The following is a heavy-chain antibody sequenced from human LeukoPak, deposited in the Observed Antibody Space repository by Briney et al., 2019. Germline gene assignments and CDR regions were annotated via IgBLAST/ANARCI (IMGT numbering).Heavy chain of an antibody. CDR3: ARYSSSSSYYYYMDV. Sequence: SETLSLTCTVSGGSISSGSYYWSWIRQPAGKGLEWIGRIYTSGSTNYNPSLRSRVTISEDTSKNQFSLKLSSVTPADTAVYYCARYSSSSSYYYYMDVWGKGTTVTVSS. CDR1: GGSISSGSYY. D-gene: IGHD6-6*01. J-gene: IGHJ6*03. V-gene: IGHV4-61*02. CDR2: IYTSGST.